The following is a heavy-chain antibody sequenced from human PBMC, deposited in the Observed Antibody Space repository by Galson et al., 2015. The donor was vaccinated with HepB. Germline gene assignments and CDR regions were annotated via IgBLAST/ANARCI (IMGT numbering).Heavy chain of an antibody. V-gene: IGHV4-39*01. D-gene: IGHD4-23*01. CDR2: IYYSGST. CDR1: GGSISSSSHY. Sequence: SETLSLTCTVSGGSISSSSHYWGWIRQPPGKGLEWIGSIYYSGSTYHNPSLKSRVTISLDTSKNQFSLKLSSVTAADTAVYYCARPHYGGHDAFDIWGQGTMVTVSS. CDR3: ARPHYGGHDAFDI. J-gene: IGHJ3*02.